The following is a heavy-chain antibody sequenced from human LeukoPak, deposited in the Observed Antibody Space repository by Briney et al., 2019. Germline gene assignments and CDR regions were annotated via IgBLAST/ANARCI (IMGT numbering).Heavy chain of an antibody. J-gene: IGHJ6*03. CDR1: GYTFTSYA. CDR2: INTNTGNP. Sequence: GASVKVSCKASGYTFTSYAMNWVRQAPGQGLEWMGWINTNTGNPTYAQGFTGRFVFSLDTSVTTAYLQISSLKAEDTAVYYCARSPLVTTITTTYYYYYMDVWGKGTTVTVSS. CDR3: ARSPLVTTITTTYYYYYMDV. V-gene: IGHV7-4-1*02. D-gene: IGHD4-11*01.